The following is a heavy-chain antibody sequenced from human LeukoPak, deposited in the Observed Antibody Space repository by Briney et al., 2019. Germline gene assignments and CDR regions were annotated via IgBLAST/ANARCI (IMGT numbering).Heavy chain of an antibody. D-gene: IGHD3-16*01. CDR2: INHNGNVN. J-gene: IGHJ6*02. Sequence: GGSLRLSCAASGFIFSRYGMHWVRQTPAKGLEWVASINHNGNVNYYVDSVKGRFTISRDNAKNSLYLQMSNVRAEDTAVYFCARGGGLDVWGQGATVTVSS. CDR3: ARGGGLDV. V-gene: IGHV3-7*03. CDR1: GFIFSRYG.